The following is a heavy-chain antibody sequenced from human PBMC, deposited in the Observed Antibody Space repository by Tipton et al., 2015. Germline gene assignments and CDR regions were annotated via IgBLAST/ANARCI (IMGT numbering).Heavy chain of an antibody. D-gene: IGHD3-16*01. J-gene: IGHJ4*02. V-gene: IGHV4-39*01. CDR1: GGSISSGGYY. CDR2: IYDSEST. CDR3: ARQKGLQYYDSRYYFDY. Sequence: TLSLTCTVSGGSISSGGYYWSWIRQPPGKGLEWIGSIYDSESTDYKPSLKSRVTISVDTSKNQFSLKLSSVTAADTAVYYCARQKGLQYYDSRYYFDYWGRGTLVTVSS.